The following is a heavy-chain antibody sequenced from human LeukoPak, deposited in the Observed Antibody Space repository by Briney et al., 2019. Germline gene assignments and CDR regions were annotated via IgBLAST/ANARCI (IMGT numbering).Heavy chain of an antibody. Sequence: SETLSLTCTVSGGSISTYYWSWIRQPPGKGLEWIGYIYYSGGTNYNPSLKSRLTISVDTSKNQFSLRLSSVTAADTAVYYCARSPTGGSPFFDYRGQGTLVTVSS. CDR2: IYYSGGT. CDR3: ARSPTGGSPFFDY. CDR1: GGSISTYY. J-gene: IGHJ4*02. V-gene: IGHV4-59*01. D-gene: IGHD2-15*01.